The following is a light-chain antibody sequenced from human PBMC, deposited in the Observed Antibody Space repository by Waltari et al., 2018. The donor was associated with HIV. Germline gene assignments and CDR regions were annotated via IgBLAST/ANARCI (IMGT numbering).Light chain of an antibody. V-gene: IGKV3-15*01. J-gene: IGKJ2*01. CDR3: QQYNNWPRT. Sequence: VLMTQSPVTLLVSPGEKATISCRARKSISGNLASYQQKPGQAPRLLIYGASTSATGIPARFSGSGSGTEFTLTISNLQSEDFSVYYCQQYNNWPRTFGQGTKLEIK. CDR2: GAS. CDR1: KSISGN.